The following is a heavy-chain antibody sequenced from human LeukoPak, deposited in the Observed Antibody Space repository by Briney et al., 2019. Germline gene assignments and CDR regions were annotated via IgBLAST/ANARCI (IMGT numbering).Heavy chain of an antibody. Sequence: SQTLSLTCDISGHSVSSSSVAWDWVRQSPSRGLEWLGRTYYRSKWYNDYAVSVKGRITINPDTSKNQFSLQLNSVTPEDTAVYYCAREIMVRGELYYWGQGILVTVSS. D-gene: IGHD3-10*01. CDR3: AREIMVRGELYY. J-gene: IGHJ4*02. CDR1: GHSVSSSSVA. V-gene: IGHV6-1*01. CDR2: TYYRSKWYN.